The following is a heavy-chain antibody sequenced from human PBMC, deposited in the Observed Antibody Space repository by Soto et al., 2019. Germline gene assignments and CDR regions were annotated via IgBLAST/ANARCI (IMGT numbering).Heavy chain of an antibody. J-gene: IGHJ5*02. V-gene: IGHV4-34*01. CDR1: GGSFSGYY. D-gene: IGHD3-3*01. CDR3: ARGHGRVDFWSGYPRRWFDP. Sequence: QVQLQQWGAGLLKPSETLSLTCAVYGGSFSGYYWSWIRQPPGKGLEWIGEINHSGSTNYNPSLKSRVTIAVDTSKNQFSLKLSSVTAADTAVYYCARGHGRVDFWSGYPRRWFDPWGQGTLVTVSS. CDR2: INHSGST.